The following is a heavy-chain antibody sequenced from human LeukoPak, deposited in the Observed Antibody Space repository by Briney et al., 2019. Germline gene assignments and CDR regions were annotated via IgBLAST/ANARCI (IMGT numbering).Heavy chain of an antibody. Sequence: ASVKVSCKVSGYTLTELSMHWVRQAPGKGLEWMGGFDPEDGETIYAQKFQGRVTMTEDTSTDTAYMELSSLRSEDTAVYYCARGLNDYVWGSYRPNDAFDIWGQGTMVTVSS. CDR2: FDPEDGET. J-gene: IGHJ3*02. D-gene: IGHD3-16*02. CDR1: GYTLTELS. V-gene: IGHV1-24*01. CDR3: ARGLNDYVWGSYRPNDAFDI.